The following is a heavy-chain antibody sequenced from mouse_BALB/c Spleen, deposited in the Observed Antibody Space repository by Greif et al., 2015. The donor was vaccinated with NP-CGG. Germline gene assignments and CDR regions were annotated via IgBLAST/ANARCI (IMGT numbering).Heavy chain of an antibody. CDR2: IDPENGDT. J-gene: IGHJ3*01. Sequence: VHVKQSGAELVRSGASVKLSCTASGLNIKDYYMHWVKQRPEQGLEWIGWIDPENGDTEYAPKFQGKATMTADTSSNTAYLQLSSLTSEDTAVYYCNAVTTATGFAYWGQGTLVTVSA. CDR3: NAVTTATGFAY. V-gene: IGHV14-4*02. D-gene: IGHD1-2*01. CDR1: GLNIKDYY.